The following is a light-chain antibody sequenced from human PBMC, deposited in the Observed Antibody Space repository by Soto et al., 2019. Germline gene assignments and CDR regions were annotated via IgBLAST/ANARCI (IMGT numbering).Light chain of an antibody. Sequence: EIVLTQSPGLLSLSPGERASLSCGSSQSISSSFLAWYQKKPGQAPRLIIYGASSRATGIPDRFSGTGSETDLTLTISRLEPEDVAVYYCQQYDNSPITFGQGTRLEIK. CDR2: GAS. J-gene: IGKJ5*01. CDR3: QQYDNSPIT. CDR1: QSISSSF. V-gene: IGKV3-20*01.